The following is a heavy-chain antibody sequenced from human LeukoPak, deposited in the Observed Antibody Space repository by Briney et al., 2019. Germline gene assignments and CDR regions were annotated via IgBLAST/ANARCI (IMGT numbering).Heavy chain of an antibody. Sequence: SETLSLTCTVSGGSISSSSYYWGWIRQPPGKGLEWIGSMYYSGSTYYNPSLQSRVTISVDTSKNQFSLKLSSVTAADTAVYYCARSLRLAAADYWGQGTLVTVSS. J-gene: IGHJ4*02. CDR1: GGSISSSSYY. V-gene: IGHV4-39*01. CDR2: MYYSGST. D-gene: IGHD6-13*01. CDR3: ARSLRLAAADY.